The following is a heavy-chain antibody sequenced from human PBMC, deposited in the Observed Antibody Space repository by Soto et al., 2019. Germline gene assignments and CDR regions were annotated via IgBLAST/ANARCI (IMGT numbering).Heavy chain of an antibody. Sequence: GASVKVSCKASGYSFTGYSLDWARQAPGQGLEWMGWINPNSVGTNYAQKFQGRVTMTSDTSISLAYMELSRLRSDDTDVYYCARDGKGDYYLLTGYYNYYGMDVWGQGTTVTVSS. CDR3: ARDGKGDYYLLTGYYNYYGMDV. CDR2: INPNSVGT. CDR1: GYSFTGYS. V-gene: IGHV1-2*02. D-gene: IGHD3-9*01. J-gene: IGHJ6*02.